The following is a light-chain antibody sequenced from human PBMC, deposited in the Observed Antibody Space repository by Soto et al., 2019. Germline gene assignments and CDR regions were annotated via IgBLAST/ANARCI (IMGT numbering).Light chain of an antibody. CDR1: QDISNY. CDR3: QQTYTTPV. J-gene: IGKJ5*01. V-gene: IGKV1-39*01. Sequence: DIQMTQSPSSLSASVGDRVTITCQASQDISNYLNWYQQKPGKAPKLLIYGASNLQSGVPSRFSGSGSGTDFTLTISSLQPEDFATYYCQQTYTTPVFGQGTRLEIK. CDR2: GAS.